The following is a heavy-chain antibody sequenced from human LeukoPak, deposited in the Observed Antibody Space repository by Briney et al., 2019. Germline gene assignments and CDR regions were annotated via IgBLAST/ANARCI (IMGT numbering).Heavy chain of an antibody. CDR2: IYYSGST. V-gene: IGHV4-59*01. Sequence: SETLSLTCTVSGGSISSYYWSWIRQPPGKGLEWTGYIYYSGSTNYNPSLKSRVTISVDTSKNQFSLKLSSVTAADTAVYYCARRHYYYGMDVWGQGTTVTVSS. CDR3: ARRHYYYGMDV. J-gene: IGHJ6*02. CDR1: GGSISSYY.